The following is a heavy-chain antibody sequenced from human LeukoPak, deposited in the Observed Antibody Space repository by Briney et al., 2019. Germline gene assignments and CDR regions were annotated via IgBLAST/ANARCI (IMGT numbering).Heavy chain of an antibody. CDR3: ASAVDSSGYRFFIDAFDI. J-gene: IGHJ3*02. CDR1: GFTFSSYG. Sequence: GGSLRLPCAASGFTFSSYGMHWVRQAPGKGLEWVAVIWYDGSNKYYADSVKGRFTISRDNSKNTLYLQMNSLRAEDTAVYYCASAVDSSGYRFFIDAFDIWGQGTMVTVSS. D-gene: IGHD3-22*01. CDR2: IWYDGSNK. V-gene: IGHV3-33*01.